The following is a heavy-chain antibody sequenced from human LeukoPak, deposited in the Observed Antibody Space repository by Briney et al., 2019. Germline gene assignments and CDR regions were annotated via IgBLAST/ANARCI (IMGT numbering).Heavy chain of an antibody. Sequence: GGSLRLSCAASGFTFDDYAMHWVRQAPGKGLEWVSGISWNSGSIGYADSVKGRFTISRDNAKNSLYLQMNSLRAEDTAVYYCAREPHYYGSGSFDYWGQGTLVTVSS. CDR3: AREPHYYGSGSFDY. CDR1: GFTFDDYA. V-gene: IGHV3-9*01. D-gene: IGHD3-10*01. CDR2: ISWNSGSI. J-gene: IGHJ4*02.